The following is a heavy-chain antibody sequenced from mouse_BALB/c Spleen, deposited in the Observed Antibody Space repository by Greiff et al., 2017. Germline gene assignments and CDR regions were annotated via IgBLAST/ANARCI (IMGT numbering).Heavy chain of an antibody. CDR2: IHYSGST. CDR1: GYSITSGYS. J-gene: IGHJ2*01. D-gene: IGHD1-1*01. V-gene: IGHV3-1*02. Sequence: DVKLQESGPDLVKPSQSLSLTCTVTGYSITSGYSWHWIRQFPGNKLEWMGYIHYSGSTNYNPSLKSRISITRDTSKNQFFLQLNSVTTEDTATYYCARGITTVVALHYFDYWGQGTTLTVSS. CDR3: ARGITTVVALHYFDY.